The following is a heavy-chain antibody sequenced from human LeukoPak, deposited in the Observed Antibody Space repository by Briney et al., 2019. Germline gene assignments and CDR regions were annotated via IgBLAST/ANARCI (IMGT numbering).Heavy chain of an antibody. Sequence: GGSLRLSCAASGFTFSNAWMSWVRQAPGKGLEWVGRIKSKTDGGTTDYAAPVKGRFTISRDDSKNALYLQMNSLKTEDTAVYYCTGLLLEWFNSWFDPWGQGTLVTVSS. CDR1: GFTFSNAW. CDR2: IKSKTDGGTT. V-gene: IGHV3-15*01. J-gene: IGHJ5*02. CDR3: TGLLLEWFNSWFDP. D-gene: IGHD3-3*01.